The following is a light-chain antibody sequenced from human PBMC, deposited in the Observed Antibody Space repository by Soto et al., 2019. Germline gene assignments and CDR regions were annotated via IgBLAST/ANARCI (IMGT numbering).Light chain of an antibody. V-gene: IGKV3-20*01. CDR1: QSVDRY. Sequence: EIVLTQSPGTLSLSPGERATLSCRASQSVDRYLAWYQQKPGQAPRLLIYGASNRATGIPDRFSGSGSGTDFTLTINRLEPEDFAVYYCQQFGGSPLYTFGQGTKLEIK. CDR3: QQFGGSPLYT. CDR2: GAS. J-gene: IGKJ2*01.